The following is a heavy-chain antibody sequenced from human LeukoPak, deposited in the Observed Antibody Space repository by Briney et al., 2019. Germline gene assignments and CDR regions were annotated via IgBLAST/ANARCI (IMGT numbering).Heavy chain of an antibody. Sequence: SETLSLTCAVYGGSFSGYYWSWIRQPPGEGLEWIGEINHSGSTNYNPSLKSRVTISVDTSKNQFSLKLSSVTAADTAVYYCARADAWLVRYYYYGMDVWGQGTTVTVSS. CDR3: ARADAWLVRYYYYGMDV. J-gene: IGHJ6*02. D-gene: IGHD6-19*01. CDR1: GGSFSGYY. V-gene: IGHV4-34*01. CDR2: INHSGST.